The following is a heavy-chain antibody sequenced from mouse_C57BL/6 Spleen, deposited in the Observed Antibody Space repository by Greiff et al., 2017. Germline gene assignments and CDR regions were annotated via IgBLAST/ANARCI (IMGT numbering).Heavy chain of an antibody. Sequence: QVQLQQSGAELARPGASVKLSCKASGYTFTSYGISWVKQRTGQGLEWIGEIYPRSGNTYYNEKFKGKATLTADKSSSTAYMELRSLTSEDSAVYFCSKYDYEYDDYAMDYWGQGTSVTVSS. J-gene: IGHJ4*01. CDR1: GYTFTSYG. CDR3: SKYDYEYDDYAMDY. CDR2: IYPRSGNT. D-gene: IGHD2-4*01. V-gene: IGHV1-81*01.